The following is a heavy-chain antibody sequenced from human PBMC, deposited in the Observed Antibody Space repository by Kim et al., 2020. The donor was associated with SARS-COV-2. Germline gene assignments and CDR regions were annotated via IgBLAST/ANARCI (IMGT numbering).Heavy chain of an antibody. CDR3: ARRHGKGLALRYFDWLDP. CDR2: IKQDGSEK. V-gene: IGHV3-7*01. J-gene: IGHJ5*02. Sequence: GGSLRLSCAASGFTFSSYWMSWVRQAPGKGLEWVANIKQDGSEKYYVDSVKGRFTISRDNAKNSLYLQMNSLRAEDTAVYYCARRHGKGLALRYFDWLDPWGQGTLVTVSS. CDR1: GFTFSSYW. D-gene: IGHD3-9*01.